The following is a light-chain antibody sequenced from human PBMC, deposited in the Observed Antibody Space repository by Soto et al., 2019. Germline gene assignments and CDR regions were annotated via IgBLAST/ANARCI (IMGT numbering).Light chain of an antibody. CDR1: QRVSSN. V-gene: IGKV3-15*01. CDR2: GAA. CDR3: QQYNKWTPHRT. Sequence: EIVMTQSPATLSLSPGERATLSCRASQRVSSNLAWYQQKPGQAPRLLIYGAATRATGITARFSGRGSGTEFTLATSSLQSEDFAIYFCQQYNKWTPHRTFDQGTKVEIK. J-gene: IGKJ1*01.